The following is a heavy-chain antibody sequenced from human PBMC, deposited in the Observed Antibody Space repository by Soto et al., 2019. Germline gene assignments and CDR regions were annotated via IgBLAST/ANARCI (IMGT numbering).Heavy chain of an antibody. CDR3: TTAIEGRYFDWLLNYYYGMDV. Sequence: GGSLRLSCAASGFTFSNAWMSWVRQAPGKGLEWVGRIKSKTDGGTTDYAAPVKGRFTISRDDSKNTLYLQMNSLKTEDTAVYYCTTAIEGRYFDWLLNYYYGMDVWGQGTTVTVS. D-gene: IGHD3-9*01. J-gene: IGHJ6*02. CDR1: GFTFSNAW. V-gene: IGHV3-15*01. CDR2: IKSKTDGGTT.